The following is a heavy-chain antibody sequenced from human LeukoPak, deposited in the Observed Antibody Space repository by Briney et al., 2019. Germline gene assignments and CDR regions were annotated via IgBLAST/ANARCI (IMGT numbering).Heavy chain of an antibody. CDR2: INPSGGT. CDR3: ARGTPGYSSV. V-gene: IGHV1-46*01. Sequence: ASVKVSCKSFGYSCTSYYVHWGRQALGQGLEWMGIINPSGGTNYAQKFQGRVTMTRDTSTSTVYMELSSLRSEDTAVYYWARGTPGYSSVWGQGTLVTVSS. CDR1: GYSCTSYY. J-gene: IGHJ4*02. D-gene: IGHD6-19*01.